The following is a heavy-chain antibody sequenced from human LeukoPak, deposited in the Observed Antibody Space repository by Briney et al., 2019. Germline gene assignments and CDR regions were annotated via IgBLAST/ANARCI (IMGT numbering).Heavy chain of an antibody. D-gene: IGHD2-15*01. Sequence: GASVKVPCKASGYTFTSYAMNWVRQAPGQGLEGMGWINTNTGNPTYAQGFTGRFVFSLDTSVSTAYLQISSLKPEDTAVYYCARAGYCSAAGCRLWAYWGQGTLVTVSS. CDR1: GYTFTSYA. CDR2: INTNTGNP. CDR3: ARAGYCSAAGCRLWAY. J-gene: IGHJ4*02. V-gene: IGHV7-4-1*02.